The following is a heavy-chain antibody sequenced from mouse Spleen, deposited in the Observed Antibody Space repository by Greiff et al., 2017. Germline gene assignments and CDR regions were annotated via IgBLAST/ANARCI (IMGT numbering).Heavy chain of an antibody. CDR2: IDPENGDT. CDR3: TAYGNYGGDY. J-gene: IGHJ2*01. CDR1: GFNIKDDY. Sequence: EVQLQQSGAELVRPGASVKLSCTASGFNIKDDYMHWVKQRPEQGLEWIGWIDPENGDTEYASKFQGKATITADTSSNTAYLQLSSLTSEDTAVYYFTAYGNYGGDYWGQGTTLTVSS. D-gene: IGHD2-1*01. V-gene: IGHV14-4*01.